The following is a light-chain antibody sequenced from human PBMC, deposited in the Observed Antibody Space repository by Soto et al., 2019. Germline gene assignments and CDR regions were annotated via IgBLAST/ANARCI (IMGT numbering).Light chain of an antibody. CDR3: QQRSSWPT. Sequence: VLTQSPATLSLSPGERATLSCRASQSVSSQLAWYQQKHGHAPRLFIYDASKRATGVPGRFSGSGSGTDFTLTISSLEPDDVAVYYCQQRSSWPTFGQGTRVEIK. CDR1: QSVSSQ. V-gene: IGKV3-11*01. J-gene: IGKJ1*01. CDR2: DAS.